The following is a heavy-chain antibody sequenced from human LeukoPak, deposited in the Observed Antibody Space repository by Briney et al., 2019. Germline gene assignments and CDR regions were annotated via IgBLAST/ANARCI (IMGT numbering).Heavy chain of an antibody. CDR2: IIPILGIA. Sequence: SVKVSCKASGGTFSSYASSWVRQAPGQGLEWMGRIIPILGIANYAQKFQGRVTITADKSTSTAYMELSSLRSEDTAVYYCARMGHYDILTGYYYWFDPWGQGTLVTVSS. J-gene: IGHJ5*02. CDR1: GGTFSSYA. V-gene: IGHV1-69*04. CDR3: ARMGHYDILTGYYYWFDP. D-gene: IGHD3-9*01.